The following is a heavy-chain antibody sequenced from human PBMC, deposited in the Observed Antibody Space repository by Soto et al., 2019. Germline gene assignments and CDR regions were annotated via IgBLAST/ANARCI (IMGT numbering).Heavy chain of an antibody. D-gene: IGHD3-9*01. J-gene: IGHJ4*02. CDR3: AILTTAVNRRDY. V-gene: IGHV3-30*03. CDR2: ISDDGSNK. Sequence: QVQLVESGGGVVQPGRSLRLSCAASGFTFSSYDMHWVRQAPGKGLEGVAFISDDGSNKYYADSVKGRFTISRDNSKNTLYLQMNSLRAEDTAVYYCAILTTAVNRRDYWGQGTLVNVSS. CDR1: GFTFSSYD.